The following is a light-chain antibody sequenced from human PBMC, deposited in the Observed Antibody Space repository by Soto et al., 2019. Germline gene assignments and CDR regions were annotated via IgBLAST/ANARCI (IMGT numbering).Light chain of an antibody. V-gene: IGLV2-14*01. CDR2: EVS. CDR1: SSDVGGYNY. J-gene: IGLJ1*01. Sequence: QSALTQPASVSGSPGQSITISCTGTSSDVGGYNYVSWYQQHPGKAPKLMIYEVSNRPSGVSNRFSGSKSGNTSALTISGLRAADEADYYCSSYTIRSTLAGFGTGTNLTVL. CDR3: SSYTIRSTLAG.